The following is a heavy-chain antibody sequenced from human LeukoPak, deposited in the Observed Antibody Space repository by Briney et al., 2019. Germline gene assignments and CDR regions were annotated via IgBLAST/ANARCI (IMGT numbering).Heavy chain of an antibody. D-gene: IGHD4-17*01. CDR3: AKNEEDMTTVYYFDY. CDR2: ISYDGSNK. J-gene: IGHJ4*02. Sequence: GRSLRLSCAASGCTFSSYGVHWVSQAPGKGLEWVAVISYDGSNKYYADSVKGRFTISRDNSKNTLYLQMNSLRAEDTAVYYCAKNEEDMTTVYYFDYWGQGTLVTVSS. V-gene: IGHV3-30*18. CDR1: GCTFSSYG.